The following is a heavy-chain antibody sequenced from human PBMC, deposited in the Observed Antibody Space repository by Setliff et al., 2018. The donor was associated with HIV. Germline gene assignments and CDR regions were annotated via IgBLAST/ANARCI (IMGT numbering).Heavy chain of an antibody. D-gene: IGHD1-26*01. CDR1: GGPISDYY. J-gene: IGHJ6*03. CDR2: VYTSGST. CDR3: ARAGDGSPFYYYYYMDV. Sequence: SETLSLTCTVSGGPISDYYWSWIRQPAGKGLEWIGRVYTSGSTNYNPSLKSRVTMSLDTSKNQFSLNLSSVTAADTAVYYCARAGDGSPFYYYYYMDVWGKGTTVTVSS. V-gene: IGHV4-4*07.